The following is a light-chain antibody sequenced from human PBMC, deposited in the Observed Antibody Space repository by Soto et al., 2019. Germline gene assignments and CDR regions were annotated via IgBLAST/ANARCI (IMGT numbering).Light chain of an antibody. Sequence: QSALTQPASVSGSPGQSITISCTGTSSDVGGYDYDSWYQQLPGKAPKLLIYDVNNRPSGVSHRFSGSKSGNTASLTISVLQAEDEADYDCSSYTGSSTFVFGTGTKLTVL. CDR1: SSDVGGYDY. CDR3: SSYTGSSTFV. J-gene: IGLJ1*01. CDR2: DVN. V-gene: IGLV2-14*01.